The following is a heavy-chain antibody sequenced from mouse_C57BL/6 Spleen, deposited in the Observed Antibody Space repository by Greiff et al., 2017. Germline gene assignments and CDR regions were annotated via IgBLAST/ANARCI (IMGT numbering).Heavy chain of an antibody. CDR2: IYPRDGST. V-gene: IGHV1-85*01. D-gene: IGHD1-1*01. J-gene: IGHJ3*01. CDR3: ASAGYYGSSPFAY. Sequence: VQLQQSGPELVKPGASVKLSCKASGYTFTSYDINWVKQRPGQGLEWIGWIYPRDGSTKYNEKFKGKATLTVDTSSSTAYMGLHSLTSEDSAVYFCASAGYYGSSPFAYWGQGALVTVSA. CDR1: GYTFTSYD.